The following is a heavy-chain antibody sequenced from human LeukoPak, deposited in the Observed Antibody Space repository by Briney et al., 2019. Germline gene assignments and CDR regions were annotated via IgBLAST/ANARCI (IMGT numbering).Heavy chain of an antibody. CDR3: ARRGKIEVAAKGVFDV. J-gene: IGHJ3*01. CDR2: ICPGDSDT. Sequence: GESLKISCKASGYSFTSYWIAWVRQMPGKGLECMGIICPGDSDTRYSPSFQGLITISADKSVSTAYVRWSSLKVSDTAMYYCARRGKIEVAAKGVFDVWGQGTMVTVSP. V-gene: IGHV5-51*01. D-gene: IGHD3-22*01. CDR1: GYSFTSYW.